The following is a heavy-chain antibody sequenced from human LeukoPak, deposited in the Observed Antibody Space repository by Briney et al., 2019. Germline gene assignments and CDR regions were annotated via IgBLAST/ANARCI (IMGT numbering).Heavy chain of an antibody. V-gene: IGHV3-33*01. CDR2: IWYDGSNK. Sequence: GRSLRLSCAASGFTFSSYGMHWVRQAPGKGLEWVAVIWYDGSNKHYADSVEGRFTISRDNSKNTLYLQMNSLRAEDTAVYYCARGRYSGYDSSLWLDYWGQGTLVTVSS. CDR3: ARGRYSGYDSSLWLDY. D-gene: IGHD5-12*01. J-gene: IGHJ4*02. CDR1: GFTFSSYG.